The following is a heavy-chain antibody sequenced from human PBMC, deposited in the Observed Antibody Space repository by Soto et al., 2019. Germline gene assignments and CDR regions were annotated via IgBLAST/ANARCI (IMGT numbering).Heavy chain of an antibody. CDR1: GFTFDDYA. J-gene: IGHJ6*02. CDR3: AKDGSSSWFYYYGMDV. Sequence: GGSLRLSCAASGFTFDDYAMHWVRQAPGKGLEWVSLISWDGGSTYYADSVKGRFTISRDNSKNSLYLQMNSLRAEDTALYYCAKDGSSSWFYYYGMDVCGQRTTVTVSS. CDR2: ISWDGGST. D-gene: IGHD6-6*01. V-gene: IGHV3-43D*04.